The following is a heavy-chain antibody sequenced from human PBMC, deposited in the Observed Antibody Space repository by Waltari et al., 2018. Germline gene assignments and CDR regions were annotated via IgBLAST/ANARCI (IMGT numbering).Heavy chain of an antibody. V-gene: IGHV3-48*04. D-gene: IGHD6-19*01. CDR3: ARDPRIAVAGPYYFDY. Sequence: EVQLVESGGGLVQPGGSLRLSCAASGFTFSSYSMNWVRQAPGKGLEWVSSISSSSSTIYYADSVKGRFTISRDNAKNSLYLQMNSLRAEDTAVYYCARDPRIAVAGPYYFDYWGQGTLVTVSS. J-gene: IGHJ4*02. CDR1: GFTFSSYS. CDR2: ISSSSSTI.